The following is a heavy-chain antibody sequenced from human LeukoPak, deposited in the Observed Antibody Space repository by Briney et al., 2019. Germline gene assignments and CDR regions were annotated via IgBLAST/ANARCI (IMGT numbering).Heavy chain of an antibody. V-gene: IGHV3-74*01. CDR1: GFTFSNYW. J-gene: IGHJ3*01. Sequence: GGSLRLSCAASGFTFSNYWMHWVRQAPGKGLVWVPRINRDGSSTDYLDSVKGRFTIFRDNARNTLYLQMNSLRAEDTAVYYCARVPYVFDLWGQGTMVTVSS. CDR3: ARVPYVFDL. CDR2: INRDGSST.